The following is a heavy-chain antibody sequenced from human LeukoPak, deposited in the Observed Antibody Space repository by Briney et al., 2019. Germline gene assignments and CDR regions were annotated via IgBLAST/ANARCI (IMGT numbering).Heavy chain of an antibody. V-gene: IGHV3-48*01. CDR2: ISATIGIT. CDR3: VRAFNGNSYGYGF. CDR1: GFSFSTYN. J-gene: IGHJ4*02. D-gene: IGHD5-18*01. Sequence: GSLRLSCAASGFSFSTYNMNWVRQAPGKGLEWVSYISATIGITYNTHSVKGRFTFSRDNAKTSLYLQLNSLRAEDTAVYYCVRAFNGNSYGYGFWGQGTLVTVSS.